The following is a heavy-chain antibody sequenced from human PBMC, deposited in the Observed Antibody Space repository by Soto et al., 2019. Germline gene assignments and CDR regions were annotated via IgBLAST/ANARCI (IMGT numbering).Heavy chain of an antibody. CDR2: ISSSGSTI. CDR1: GFTFSDYY. CDR3: AREARSRFGEFYGWFDP. V-gene: IGHV3-11*01. D-gene: IGHD3-10*01. Sequence: GGSLRLSCAATGFTFSDYYMSWIRQAPGKGLEWVSYISSSGSTIYYADSVKGRFTISRDNAKNSLYLQMNSMRAEDTAVYYCAREARSRFGEFYGWFDPWGQGTLVTVSS. J-gene: IGHJ5*02.